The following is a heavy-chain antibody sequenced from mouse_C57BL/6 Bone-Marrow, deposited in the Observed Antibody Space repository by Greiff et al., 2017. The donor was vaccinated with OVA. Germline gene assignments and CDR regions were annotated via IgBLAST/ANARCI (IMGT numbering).Heavy chain of an antibody. CDR1: GYTFTSYW. V-gene: IGHV1-50*01. D-gene: IGHD1-1*01. CDR2: IDPSDSYT. Sequence: VQLQQPGAELVKPGASVKLSCKASGYTFTSYWMQWVKQRPGQGLEWIGEIDPSDSYTNYNQKFKGKATLTVDTSSSTAYMQLSSLTSEDSAVYYCARGGSSYGWYFDYWGQGTTLTVSS. J-gene: IGHJ2*01. CDR3: ARGGSSYGWYFDY.